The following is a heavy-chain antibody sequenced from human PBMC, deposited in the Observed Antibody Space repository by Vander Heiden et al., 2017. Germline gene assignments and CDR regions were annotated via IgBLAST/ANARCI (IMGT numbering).Heavy chain of an antibody. CDR3: AKDRGGSYYDFWSGIEY. CDR2: ISWDGDTL. CDR1: GFTFGDYA. D-gene: IGHD3-3*01. Sequence: EVQLVESGGGLEQPGRSLRLSCAVSGFTFGDYALHWVRQAPGKGLEWVSGISWDGDTLGYADSVRGRFTISRDNAKNSLYLQMNSLRAEDTALYYCAKDRGGSYYDFWSGIEYWGQGALVTVSS. J-gene: IGHJ4*02. V-gene: IGHV3-9*01.